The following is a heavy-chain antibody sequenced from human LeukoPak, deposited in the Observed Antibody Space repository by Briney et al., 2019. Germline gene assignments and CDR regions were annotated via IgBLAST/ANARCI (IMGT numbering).Heavy chain of an antibody. V-gene: IGHV3-53*01. CDR1: GFTVSSNY. J-gene: IGHJ4*02. D-gene: IGHD2-2*01. CDR2: IYSGGTT. CDR3: ARDTAIVVVPAAIPTSDY. Sequence: GGSLRLSCAASGFTVSSNYMSWVRQAPGKGLEWVSVIYSGGTTFYADSVKGRFTISRDNSQNTLHLQMNSLRVEDTAVYYCARDTAIVVVPAAIPTSDYWGQGTLVTVSS.